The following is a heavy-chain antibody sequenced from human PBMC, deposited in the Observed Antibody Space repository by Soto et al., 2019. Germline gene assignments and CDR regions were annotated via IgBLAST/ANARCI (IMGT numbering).Heavy chain of an antibody. Sequence: PSETLSLTCTVSGGTISSGGYYWSWISQHPGKGLEWIGYIYYSGSTYYNPSLKSRVTISVDTSKNQFSLKLSSVTAADTAVYYCAREEPSARGRDYWGQGTLVTVS. J-gene: IGHJ4*02. CDR3: AREEPSARGRDY. CDR2: IYYSGST. D-gene: IGHD6-6*01. CDR1: GGTISSGGYY. V-gene: IGHV4-31*03.